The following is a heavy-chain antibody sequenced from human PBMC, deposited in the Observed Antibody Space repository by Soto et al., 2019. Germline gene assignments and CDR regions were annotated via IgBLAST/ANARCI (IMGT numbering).Heavy chain of an antibody. Sequence: ASVKVSCKASGYTFTSYGISWVRQAPGQGLEWMGWISAYNGNTNYAQKLQGRVTMTTDTSTSTAYMELRSLRSDDTAVYYCAREAYCSGGSCRLYFDYWGQGTLVTVSS. CDR1: GYTFTSYG. J-gene: IGHJ4*02. D-gene: IGHD2-15*01. CDR2: ISAYNGNT. V-gene: IGHV1-18*01. CDR3: AREAYCSGGSCRLYFDY.